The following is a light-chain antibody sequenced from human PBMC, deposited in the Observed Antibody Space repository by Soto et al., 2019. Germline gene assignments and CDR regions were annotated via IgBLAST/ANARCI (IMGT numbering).Light chain of an antibody. CDR1: QSVSSD. J-gene: IGKJ1*01. CDR2: DTS. Sequence: EIVMTQSPATLSVSPGERATLSCRASQSVSSDLVWYQQKAGQAPRLLIYDTSTRATGIPARFSGSGSGTEFTLTISSLQPGDFASYFCLQYYNFSWTFGQGTKVDIK. V-gene: IGKV3-15*01. CDR3: LQYYNFSWT.